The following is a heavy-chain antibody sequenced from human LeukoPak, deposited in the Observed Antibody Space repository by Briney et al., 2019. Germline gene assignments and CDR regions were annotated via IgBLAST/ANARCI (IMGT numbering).Heavy chain of an antibody. V-gene: IGHV3-23*01. Sequence: GGSLRLSCAASGFTFSSYAMSWVRQAPGKGLEWVSGIPSSGPVTYYADSVKGRFTISRDNSKNTLYLQMNSLTAEDTGVYYCANRVAQHDSWGQGTLVTVSS. CDR2: IPSSGPVT. D-gene: IGHD3-16*01. J-gene: IGHJ5*02. CDR1: GFTFSSYA. CDR3: ANRVAQHDS.